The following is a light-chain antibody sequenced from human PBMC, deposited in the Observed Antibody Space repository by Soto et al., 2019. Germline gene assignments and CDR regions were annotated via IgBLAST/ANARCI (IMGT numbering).Light chain of an antibody. CDR1: SSDVGDYNY. CDR2: EVS. V-gene: IGLV2-14*01. Sequence: LTQTASVSGSPGQSITISCSGTSSDVGDYNYVSWYQQHPGKAPKLLIYEVSNRPSGVSNRFSGSKSGNTASLTISGLQAEDEADYYCSSYRTSNSYVFGTGTKVTVL. CDR3: SSYRTSNSYV. J-gene: IGLJ1*01.